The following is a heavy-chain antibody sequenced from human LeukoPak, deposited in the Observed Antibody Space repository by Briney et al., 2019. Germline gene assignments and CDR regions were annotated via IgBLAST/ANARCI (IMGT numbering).Heavy chain of an antibody. J-gene: IGHJ6*02. D-gene: IGHD3-22*01. V-gene: IGHV3-21*01. CDR3: ARDLRYYYDSSGSGMDV. Sequence: SGGSLRLSCAASGFTFSSYAMSWVRQAPGKGLEWVSSISSSSSYIYYADSVKGRFTISRDNAKNSLYLQMNSLRAEDTAVYYCARDLRYYYDSSGSGMDVWGQGTTVTVSS. CDR1: GFTFSSYA. CDR2: ISSSSSYI.